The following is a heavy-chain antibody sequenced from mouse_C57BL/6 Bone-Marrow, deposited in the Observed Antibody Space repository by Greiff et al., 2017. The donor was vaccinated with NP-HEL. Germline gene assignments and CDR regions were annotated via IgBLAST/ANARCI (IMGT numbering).Heavy chain of an antibody. D-gene: IGHD2-5*01. Sequence: QVQLKQSGPELVKPGASVKLSCKASGYTFTSYDINWVKQRPGQGLEWIGWIYPRDGSTKYNEKFKGKATLTVDTSSSTAYMELHSLTSEDSAVYFCARNENYYSNGAWFAYWGQGTLVTVSA. CDR3: ARNENYYSNGAWFAY. J-gene: IGHJ3*01. CDR1: GYTFTSYD. CDR2: IYPRDGST. V-gene: IGHV1-85*01.